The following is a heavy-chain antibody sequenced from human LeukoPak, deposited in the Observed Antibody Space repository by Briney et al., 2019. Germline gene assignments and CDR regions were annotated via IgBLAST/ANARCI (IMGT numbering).Heavy chain of an antibody. Sequence: PSETLSLTCSVSGFSIGTGYSWGWIRQPPGKGLEWIGTIYHRGNTYYNPSLMSRVTISLDTSKDQFSLRLTSVTAADTALYYCAREVESWFGDLLSYFDSWGQGTQVTVSS. V-gene: IGHV4-38-2*02. CDR1: GFSIGTGYS. J-gene: IGHJ4*02. CDR2: IYHRGNT. CDR3: AREVESWFGDLLSYFDS. D-gene: IGHD3-10*01.